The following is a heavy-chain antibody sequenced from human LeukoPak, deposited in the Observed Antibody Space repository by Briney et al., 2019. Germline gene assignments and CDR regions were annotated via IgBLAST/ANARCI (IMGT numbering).Heavy chain of an antibody. CDR3: VKERGPFDGFDI. CDR2: IWSNGNNR. J-gene: IGHJ3*02. CDR1: GFTFSSYG. Sequence: GGSLRLSCAASGFTFSSYGMHWVRQVPGKGLEWVAVIWSNGNNRYYADFVKGRFTFSRDNSKNTLSLQMNSLRAKDTAVYYCVKERGPFDGFDIWGQGTMVTVSS. V-gene: IGHV3-33*03.